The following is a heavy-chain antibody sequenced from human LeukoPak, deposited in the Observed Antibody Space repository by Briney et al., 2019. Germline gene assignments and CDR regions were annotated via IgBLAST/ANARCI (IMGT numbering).Heavy chain of an antibody. V-gene: IGHV3-7*01. CDR2: IKQDGSEK. CDR3: ASQSSSGWFQ. Sequence: GGSLRLSCAASGFTFSNYWMSWVRQAPGKGLEWVANIKQDGSEKYYVDSMKGRFTISRDNAKNSLYLQMNSLRAEDTAVYYCASQSSSGWFQWGQGTQVTVSS. J-gene: IGHJ4*02. D-gene: IGHD6-19*01. CDR1: GFTFSNYW.